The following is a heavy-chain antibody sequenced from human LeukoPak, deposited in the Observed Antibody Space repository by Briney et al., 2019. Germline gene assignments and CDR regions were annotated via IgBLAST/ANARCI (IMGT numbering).Heavy chain of an antibody. D-gene: IGHD1-26*01. CDR2: INPNSGGT. V-gene: IGHV1-2*02. CDR3: ARATLLSGSYYAPYYFDY. Sequence: GASVKVSCKASGCTFTGYYMHWVRQAPGQGLEWMGWINPNSGGTNYAQKFQGRVTMTRDTSISTAYMELSRLRSDDTAVYYCARATLLSGSYYAPYYFDYWGQGTLVTVSS. J-gene: IGHJ4*02. CDR1: GCTFTGYY.